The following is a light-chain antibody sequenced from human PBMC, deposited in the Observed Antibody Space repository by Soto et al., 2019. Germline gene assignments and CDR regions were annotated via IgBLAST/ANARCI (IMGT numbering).Light chain of an antibody. CDR3: QQYKNWPPIT. V-gene: IGKV3-15*01. Sequence: EIVMTQSPATLSVSPGETATLSCRASQSVSYNLAWYQQKPGQGPRLLIYGAFTRATGNPARFSGSGAVIEFTLTISSLQSEDFAGYYCQQYKNWPPITFGGGTKVEIK. CDR2: GAF. J-gene: IGKJ4*02. CDR1: QSVSYN.